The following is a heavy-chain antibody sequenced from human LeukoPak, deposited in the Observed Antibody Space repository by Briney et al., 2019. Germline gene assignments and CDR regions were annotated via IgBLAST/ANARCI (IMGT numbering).Heavy chain of an antibody. CDR1: GYTFTSYD. Sequence: GASVKVSCKASGYTFTSYDINWVRQATGQGLEWMGLMNPNSGNTGYAQKFQGRVTSTRNTSISTAYMKVSSLRSEDTAVYYCARGTRGYSYGLTVTSWFDPWGQGTLVTVSS. J-gene: IGHJ5*02. CDR3: ARGTRGYSYGLTVTSWFDP. D-gene: IGHD5-18*01. CDR2: MNPNSGNT. V-gene: IGHV1-8*03.